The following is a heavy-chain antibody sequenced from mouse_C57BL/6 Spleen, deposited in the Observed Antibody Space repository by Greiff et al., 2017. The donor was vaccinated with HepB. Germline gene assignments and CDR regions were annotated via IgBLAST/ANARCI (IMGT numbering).Heavy chain of an antibody. J-gene: IGHJ4*01. V-gene: IGHV7-3*01. Sequence: EVQLVESGGGLVQPGGSLSLSCAASGFTFTDYYMSWVRQPPGKALEWLGFIRNKANGYTTEYSASVKGRFTISRDNSQSILYLQMNALRAEDSATYYCARYGYGSSTDYAMDYWGQGTSVTVSS. CDR1: GFTFTDYY. CDR3: ARYGYGSSTDYAMDY. CDR2: IRNKANGYTT. D-gene: IGHD1-1*01.